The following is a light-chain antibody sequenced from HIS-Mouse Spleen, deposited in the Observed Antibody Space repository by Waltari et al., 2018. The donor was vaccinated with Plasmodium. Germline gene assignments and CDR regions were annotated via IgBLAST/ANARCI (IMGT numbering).Light chain of an antibody. Sequence: SYELTQPPSVSVPPGPTARTTCSGDALPNKYAYMYQQKSGQAPVLVIYEDSKRPSGIPERFSGSSSGTMATLTISGAQVEDEADYYCYSTDSSGNHRVFGGGTKLTVL. CDR3: YSTDSSGNHRV. CDR1: ALPNKY. V-gene: IGLV3-10*01. J-gene: IGLJ3*02. CDR2: EDS.